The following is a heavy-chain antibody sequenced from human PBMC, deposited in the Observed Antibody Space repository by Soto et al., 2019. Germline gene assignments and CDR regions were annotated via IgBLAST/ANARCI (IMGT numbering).Heavy chain of an antibody. CDR3: ARDRHYDFWSGYYDYYYGMDV. J-gene: IGHJ6*02. CDR1: GFTFSSYA. V-gene: IGHV3-23*01. Sequence: PGGSLRLSCAASGFTFSSYAMSWVRQAPGKGLEWVSAISGSGGSTYYADSVKGRFTISRDNSKNTLYLQMNSLRAEDTAVYYCARDRHYDFWSGYYDYYYGMDVWGQGTTVTVSS. CDR2: ISGSGGST. D-gene: IGHD3-3*01.